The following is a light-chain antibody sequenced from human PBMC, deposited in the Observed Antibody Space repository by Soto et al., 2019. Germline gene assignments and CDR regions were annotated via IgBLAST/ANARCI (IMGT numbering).Light chain of an antibody. CDR1: QSLVHSDGNTY. CDR2: KVS. CDR3: MQATQFPPWT. V-gene: IGKV2-24*01. J-gene: IGKJ1*01. Sequence: DIVMTQTPLSSPVTLGQPASISCMSSQSLVHSDGNTYLSWLHQRPGQPPRLLIYKVSNRCSGVQDRFSGSGAGTHFTLRISRVEAEDVGVYYCMQATQFPPWTFGQGTKVEIK.